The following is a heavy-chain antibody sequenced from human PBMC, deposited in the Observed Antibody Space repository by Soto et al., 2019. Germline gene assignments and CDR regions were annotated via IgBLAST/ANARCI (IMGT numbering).Heavy chain of an antibody. J-gene: IGHJ3*02. CDR1: GGSISSGDYY. V-gene: IGHV4-30-4*01. CDR2: IYYSGST. CDR3: ASARGESDAFDI. Sequence: QVQLQESGPGLVKPSQTLSLTCTVSGGSISSGDYYWSWIRQPPGKGLEWIGYIYYSGSTYYNPSLKSRVTISVDPSKSQFSLKLSSVTAADTAVYYCASARGESDAFDIWGQGTMVTVSS. D-gene: IGHD6-6*01.